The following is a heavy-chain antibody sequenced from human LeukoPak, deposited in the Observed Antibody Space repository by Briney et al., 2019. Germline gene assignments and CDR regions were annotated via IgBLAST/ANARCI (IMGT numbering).Heavy chain of an antibody. D-gene: IGHD3-3*01. CDR1: GGSISSGSYY. CDR3: ARDGVSSRFLEWSSGWFDP. V-gene: IGHV4-61*02. J-gene: IGHJ5*02. CDR2: IYTSGST. Sequence: SETLSLTCTVSGGSISSGSYYWSWIRQPAGKGLEWIGRIYTSGSTNYNPSLKSRVTISVDTSKNRFSLKLSSVTAADTAVYYCARDGVSSRFLEWSSGWFDPWGQGTLVTVSS.